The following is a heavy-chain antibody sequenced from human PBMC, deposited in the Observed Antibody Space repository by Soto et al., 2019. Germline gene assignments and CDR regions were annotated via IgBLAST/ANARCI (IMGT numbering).Heavy chain of an antibody. J-gene: IGHJ3*02. CDR2: ISDSGGTT. CDR1: GFTFSSYA. D-gene: IGHD5-18*01. Sequence: GGSLRLSCAASGFTFSSYAMSWVRQAPGKGLEWVPSISDSGGTTYYADSVKGRFTISRDNSKNTMYLQMNSVRAEDTAIYYCARHMRWVDTAGMDAFDIWGQGTVVTVSS. CDR3: ARHMRWVDTAGMDAFDI. V-gene: IGHV3-23*01.